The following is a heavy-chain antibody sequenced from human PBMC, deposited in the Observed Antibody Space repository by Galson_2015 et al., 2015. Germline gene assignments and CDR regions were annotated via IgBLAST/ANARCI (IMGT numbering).Heavy chain of an antibody. CDR2: INAGNGNT. CDR3: ARSGYDFWSGFPDY. J-gene: IGHJ4*02. CDR1: GYIFTTYA. D-gene: IGHD3-3*01. Sequence: SVKVSCKASGYIFTTYAIHWVRQAPGQRLEWMGWINAGNGNTKYSQNFQGRVTITRDTSASTAYMELSSLKSEDTAVYYCARSGYDFWSGFPDYWGQGTLVTVSS. V-gene: IGHV1-3*01.